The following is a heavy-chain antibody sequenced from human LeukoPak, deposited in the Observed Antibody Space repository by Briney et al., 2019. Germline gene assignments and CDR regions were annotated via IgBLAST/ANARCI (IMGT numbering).Heavy chain of an antibody. CDR2: INPNSGGT. V-gene: IGHV1-2*02. D-gene: IGHD6-13*01. Sequence: ASVKVSCKASGYTFTGYYMHWVRQAPGQGLEWMGWINPNSGGTNYAQKFQGRVTMTRDTSISTAYMGLSRLRSDDTAVYYCAREAFESSSWYNWFDPWGQGTLVTVSS. CDR1: GYTFTGYY. J-gene: IGHJ5*02. CDR3: AREAFESSSWYNWFDP.